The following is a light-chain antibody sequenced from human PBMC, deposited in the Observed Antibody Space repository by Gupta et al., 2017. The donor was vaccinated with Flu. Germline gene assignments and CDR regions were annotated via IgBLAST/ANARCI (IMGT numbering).Light chain of an antibody. CDR1: QSVSSSY. CDR2: GAS. CDR3: QQYGSSRWT. Sequence: IVLTQSPGTLSLSPGERATLSCRASQSVSSSYLAWYQQKPGQAPRLLSYGASSRATGIPDRFSGSGSGTDFTRTISRLEPEDLAVYYCQQYGSSRWTFGQGTKVEIK. V-gene: IGKV3-20*01. J-gene: IGKJ1*01.